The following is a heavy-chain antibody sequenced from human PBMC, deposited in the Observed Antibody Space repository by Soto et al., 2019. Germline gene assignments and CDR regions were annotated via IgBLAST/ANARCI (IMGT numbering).Heavy chain of an antibody. CDR2: TSYDGNNK. CDR1: GFTFGNYG. Sequence: GGSLRLSCTGSGFTFGNYGMHWVRQAPGKGLEWVASTSYDGNNKYYADSLKGRFTISRDNSKKMVYLQMTSLGPEDTAVYYCAKGGGSARDFDYWGQGARVTV. CDR3: AKGGGSARDFDY. V-gene: IGHV3-30*18. J-gene: IGHJ4*02. D-gene: IGHD1-26*01.